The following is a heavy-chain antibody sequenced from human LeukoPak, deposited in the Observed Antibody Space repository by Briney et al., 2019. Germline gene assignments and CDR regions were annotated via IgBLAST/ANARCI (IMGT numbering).Heavy chain of an antibody. Sequence: SETLSLTCTVSGGSISDYYWSWIRQPAGKGLEWIGRIYTSGSTNYNPSLKSRVSISVDTSKNQFSLKLSSVTAADTAVYYCASSGYSYGYRDYWGQGTLVTVSS. D-gene: IGHD5-18*01. CDR2: IYTSGST. V-gene: IGHV4-4*07. CDR1: GGSISDYY. CDR3: ASSGYSYGYRDY. J-gene: IGHJ4*02.